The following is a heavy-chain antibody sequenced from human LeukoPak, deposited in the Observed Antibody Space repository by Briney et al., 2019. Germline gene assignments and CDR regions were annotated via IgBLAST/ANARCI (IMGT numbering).Heavy chain of an antibody. D-gene: IGHD1-26*01. Sequence: GASVKVSCKTSGYSFTAHYIHWVRQAPGQGLEWMGWINPNSDGTSYAQKFQGRVTMTRDTSINTVYMELNRLTSDDTAVYYCAGGGGRFHFDYWGQGTPVTVSS. V-gene: IGHV1-2*02. CDR3: AGGGGRFHFDY. CDR1: GYSFTAHY. J-gene: IGHJ4*02. CDR2: INPNSDGT.